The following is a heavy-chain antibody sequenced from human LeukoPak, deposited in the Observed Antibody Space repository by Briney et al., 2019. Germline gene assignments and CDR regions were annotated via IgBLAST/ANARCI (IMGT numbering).Heavy chain of an antibody. J-gene: IGHJ4*02. CDR3: ARAFYDSSGYYHLVGSFDY. V-gene: IGHV3-48*03. D-gene: IGHD3-22*01. Sequence: PGGSLRLSCAASGFTFSSYEMNWVRQAPGKGLEWVSYISSSGSTIYYADSVKGRSTISRDNAKNSLYLQMNSLRAEDTAVYYCARAFYDSSGYYHLVGSFDYWGQGTLVTVSS. CDR1: GFTFSSYE. CDR2: ISSSGSTI.